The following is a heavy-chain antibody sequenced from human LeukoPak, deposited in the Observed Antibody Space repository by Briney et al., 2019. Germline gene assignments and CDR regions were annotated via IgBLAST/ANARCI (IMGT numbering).Heavy chain of an antibody. J-gene: IGHJ6*02. CDR1: GFTVSSNY. Sequence: GGSLRLSCAASGFTVSSNYMSWVRQAPGKGLEWVSVIYSGGSTYYADSVKGRFTISRHNSKNTLYLQMNSLRAEDTAVYYCARLEGSYYYYGMDVWGQGTTVTVSS. D-gene: IGHD1-1*01. V-gene: IGHV3-53*04. CDR2: IYSGGST. CDR3: ARLEGSYYYYGMDV.